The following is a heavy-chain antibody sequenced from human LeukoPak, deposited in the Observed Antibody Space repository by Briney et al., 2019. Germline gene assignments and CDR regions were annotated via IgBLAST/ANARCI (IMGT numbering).Heavy chain of an antibody. CDR2: INSDGSST. D-gene: IGHD2-2*01. Sequence: PGGSLRLSCAASGFTFSSYWMHWVRQAPGKGLVWVSRINSDGSSTRCADSVKGRFTISRDNTKNTLYLQMNSLRAEDTAVYYCARAMPNDNWFDPWGQGSLVTVSS. J-gene: IGHJ5*02. V-gene: IGHV3-74*01. CDR1: GFTFSSYW. CDR3: ARAMPNDNWFDP.